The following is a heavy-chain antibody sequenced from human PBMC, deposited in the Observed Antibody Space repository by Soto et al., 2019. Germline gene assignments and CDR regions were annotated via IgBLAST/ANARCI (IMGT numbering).Heavy chain of an antibody. CDR1: GFTFSSYA. Sequence: EVQPLESGGGLVQPGGSLRLSCAASGFTFSSYAMSWVRQAPGKGLEWVSAISGSGGSTYYADSVKGRFTISRDNSKNTLYLQMNSLRAEDTAVYYCAIGGSGNYGDHGRGYWGQGTLVTVSS. CDR3: AIGGSGNYGDHGRGY. D-gene: IGHD4-17*01. V-gene: IGHV3-23*01. CDR2: ISGSGGST. J-gene: IGHJ4*02.